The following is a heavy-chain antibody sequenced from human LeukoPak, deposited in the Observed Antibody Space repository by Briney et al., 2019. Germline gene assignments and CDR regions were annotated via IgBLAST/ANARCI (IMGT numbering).Heavy chain of an antibody. CDR3: AREGSSGWFDSLPYYYYYYGMDV. D-gene: IGHD6-19*01. V-gene: IGHV1-46*01. J-gene: IGHJ6*02. CDR2: INPSGGST. CDR1: GYTFTSYY. Sequence: ASVKVSCKASGYTFTSYYMHWVRQAPGQGLEWMGIINPSGGSTSYAQKFQGRVTMTRDTSTSTVYMELSSLRSEDTAVYYCAREGSSGWFDSLPYYYYYYGMDVWGQGTTVTVSS.